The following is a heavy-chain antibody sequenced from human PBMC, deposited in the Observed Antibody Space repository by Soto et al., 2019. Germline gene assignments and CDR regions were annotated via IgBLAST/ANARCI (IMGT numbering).Heavy chain of an antibody. Sequence: VGSLRLSCAASAFTFNNYAISWVRQAPGKGLEWVSSISGSGGGTYYANSVKGRFTISRDNSENTLYLEMNSLRAEDAALYFCAKAFGYDVLTGLDYWGQGTQVTVSS. D-gene: IGHD3-9*01. CDR3: AKAFGYDVLTGLDY. CDR1: AFTFNNYA. CDR2: ISGSGGGT. V-gene: IGHV3-23*01. J-gene: IGHJ4*02.